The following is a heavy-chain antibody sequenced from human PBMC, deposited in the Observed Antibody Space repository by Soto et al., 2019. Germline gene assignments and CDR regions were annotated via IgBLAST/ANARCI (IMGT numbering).Heavy chain of an antibody. CDR3: ARTAGRPYYFYGMDV. V-gene: IGHV1-69*06. D-gene: IGHD3-10*01. Sequence: QEQLVQSGPEVKKPGSSVTVSCKASAGTFNNYAICWVRQAPGQGLEWMGGTIPLFSTSSYAQRFQGRVTSTADKSASTVYMEMSNLKSEDTALYYCARTAGRPYYFYGMDVWGQGTMVTVSS. CDR1: AGTFNNYA. CDR2: TIPLFSTS. J-gene: IGHJ6*02.